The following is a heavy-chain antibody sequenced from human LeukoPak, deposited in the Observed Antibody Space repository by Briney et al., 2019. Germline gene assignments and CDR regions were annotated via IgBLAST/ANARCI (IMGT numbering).Heavy chain of an antibody. CDR3: ARDTTAPEGELGFDY. V-gene: IGHV4-59*01. J-gene: IGHJ4*02. Sequence: SETLSLTCTVSGGSISSYYWSWIRQPPGKGLEWIGYIYYSGSTNYNPSLKSRVTISVDTSKNQFSLKLSSVTAADTAVYYCARDTTAPEGELGFDYWGQGTLVTVSS. CDR2: IYYSGST. CDR1: GGSISSYY. D-gene: IGHD7-27*01.